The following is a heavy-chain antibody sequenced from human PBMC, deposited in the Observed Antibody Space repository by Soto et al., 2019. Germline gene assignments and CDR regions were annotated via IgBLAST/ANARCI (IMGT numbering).Heavy chain of an antibody. V-gene: IGHV3-21*01. Sequence: GGALRLSCADSGFTFSRYIMNWVRQAPGKGLGWVSSISSSSSYIYYADSVNGRFTISRDNAKNSLYLQMNSLRAEDTAVYYCAREVYATTDDAFDIWGQGTMV. D-gene: IGHD2-8*01. CDR3: AREVYATTDDAFDI. CDR1: GFTFSRYI. CDR2: ISSSSSYI. J-gene: IGHJ3*02.